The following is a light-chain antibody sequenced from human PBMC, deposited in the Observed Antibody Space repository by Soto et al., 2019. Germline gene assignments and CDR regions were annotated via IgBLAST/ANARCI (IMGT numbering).Light chain of an antibody. CDR2: DAS. CDR3: QQRTNWPSST. CDR1: QSVSSY. J-gene: IGKJ5*01. V-gene: IGKV3-11*01. Sequence: EIVLTQSPATLSLSPGERATLSCRASQSVSSYLAWYQHKPGQAPRLLIHDASNRATGIPARFSGSGSGTDFTLTISSLEAEDVAVYYCQQRTNWPSSTFGQGTRLAIK.